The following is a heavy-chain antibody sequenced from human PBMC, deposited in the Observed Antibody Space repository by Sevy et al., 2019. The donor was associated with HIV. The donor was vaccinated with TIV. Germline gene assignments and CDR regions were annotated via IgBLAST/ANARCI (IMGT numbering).Heavy chain of an antibody. D-gene: IGHD3-3*01. J-gene: IGHJ6*02. CDR3: AREPGGTIFGVAIPNPLFYYGMDV. CDR1: GFTFSSYG. CDR2: IWYDGSNK. Sequence: GGSLRLSCAASGFTFSSYGMHWVRQAPGKGLEWVAVIWYDGSNKYYADSVKGRFTISRDNSKNTLYLQMNSLRAEDSAVYYCAREPGGTIFGVAIPNPLFYYGMDVWGQGTTVTVSS. V-gene: IGHV3-33*01.